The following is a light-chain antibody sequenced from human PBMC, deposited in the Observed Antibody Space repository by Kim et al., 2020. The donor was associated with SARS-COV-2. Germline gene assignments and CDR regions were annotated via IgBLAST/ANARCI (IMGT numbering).Light chain of an antibody. V-gene: IGKV3-15*01. CDR2: GAF. J-gene: IGKJ2*01. CDR3: QQYKNWPYT. CDR1: QSVSSN. Sequence: EIVMTQSPATLSVSPGERATLSCRASQSVSSNLARYQQKPGQAPRLLIYGAFTRATGIPARFSGSGSGTEFTLTINSLQSEDFAVYYCQQYKNWPYTFGQGTKLEI.